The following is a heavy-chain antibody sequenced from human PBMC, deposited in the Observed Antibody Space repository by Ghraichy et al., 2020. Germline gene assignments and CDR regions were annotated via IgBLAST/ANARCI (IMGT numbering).Heavy chain of an antibody. V-gene: IGHV3-30*18. J-gene: IGHJ4*02. Sequence: GGSLRLSCAASGFTFSSYGMHWVRQAPGKGLEWVAVISYDGSNKYYADSVKGRFTISRDNSKNTLYLQMNSLRAEDTAVYYCAKGDIAVAGSGEIDYWGQGTLVTVSS. CDR3: AKGDIAVAGSGEIDY. CDR2: ISYDGSNK. CDR1: GFTFSSYG. D-gene: IGHD6-19*01.